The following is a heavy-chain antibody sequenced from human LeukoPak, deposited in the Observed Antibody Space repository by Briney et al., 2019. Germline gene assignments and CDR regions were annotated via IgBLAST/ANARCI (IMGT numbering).Heavy chain of an antibody. V-gene: IGHV4-4*09. CDR1: GGSISSYY. CDR2: IYTSGST. J-gene: IGHJ4*02. Sequence: PSETLSLTCTVSGGSISSYYWSWIRQPPGKGLEWIGYIYTSGSTNYNPSLKSRVTISVDTSKNQFSLKLSSVTAADTAVYYCARLLCSNLDYWGQGTLVTVSS. D-gene: IGHD2-21*01. CDR3: ARLLCSNLDY.